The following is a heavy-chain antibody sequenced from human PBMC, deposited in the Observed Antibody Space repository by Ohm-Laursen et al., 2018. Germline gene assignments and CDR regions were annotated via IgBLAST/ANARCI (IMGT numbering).Heavy chain of an antibody. V-gene: IGHV4-39*01. CDR3: ARAFWNGYNDAFDV. CDR2: IYYSGST. J-gene: IGHJ3*01. D-gene: IGHD3-3*01. CDR1: GGSISSSSSYC. Sequence: SDTLSLTCTVSGGSISSSSSYCWGWIRQPPGKGLEWIGNIYYSGSTYYNPSLRSRVSISIHTSQNQFSLKLSSVTATDTAVYYCARAFWNGYNDAFDVWGQGTMVTVSS.